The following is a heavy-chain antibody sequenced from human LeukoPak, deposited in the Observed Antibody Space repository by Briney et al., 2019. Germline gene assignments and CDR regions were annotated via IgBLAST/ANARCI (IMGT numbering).Heavy chain of an antibody. Sequence: ASVKVSCKASGYTFTSYYMHWVRQAPGQGLEGIGIINPSGGSTSYAQKFQGRVTMTRDMSTSTVYMELSSLRSEDTAVYYCARVLFRGSGPFDYWGQGTLVTVSS. CDR1: GYTFTSYY. V-gene: IGHV1-46*01. J-gene: IGHJ4*02. CDR2: INPSGGST. CDR3: ARVLFRGSGPFDY. D-gene: IGHD3-10*01.